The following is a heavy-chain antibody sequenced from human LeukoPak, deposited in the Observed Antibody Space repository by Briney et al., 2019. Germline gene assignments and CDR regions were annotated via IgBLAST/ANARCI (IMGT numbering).Heavy chain of an antibody. Sequence: ASVKVSCKASGYTFTSYYMHWVRQAPGQGLEWMGIINPSGGSTNYAQNFQGRVTMTRDTSTSTVYMELSSLRSEDTAVYYCARVDYDSSGYGPSGYWGQGTLVTVSP. CDR2: INPSGGST. J-gene: IGHJ4*02. V-gene: IGHV1-46*01. CDR3: ARVDYDSSGYGPSGY. CDR1: GYTFTSYY. D-gene: IGHD3-22*01.